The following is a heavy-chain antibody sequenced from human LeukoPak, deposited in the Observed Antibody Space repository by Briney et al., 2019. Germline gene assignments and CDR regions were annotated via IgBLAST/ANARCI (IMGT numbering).Heavy chain of an antibody. CDR3: ARGGRYSGSYFFDY. CDR1: GGSISSSSYY. D-gene: IGHD1-26*01. Sequence: KPSETLSLTCTVSGGSISSSSYYWGWIRQPPGKGLEWIGSIYYSGSTYYNPSLKSRVTISVDTSKNQFSLKLSSVTAADTAVYYCARGGRYSGSYFFDYWGQGTLVTVSS. J-gene: IGHJ4*02. V-gene: IGHV4-39*07. CDR2: IYYSGST.